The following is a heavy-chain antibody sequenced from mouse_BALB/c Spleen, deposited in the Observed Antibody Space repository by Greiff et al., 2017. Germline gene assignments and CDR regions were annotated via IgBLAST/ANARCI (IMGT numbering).Heavy chain of an antibody. V-gene: IGHV1S22*01. CDR1: GYTFTSYW. Sequence: LQQPGSELVRPGASVKLSCKASGYTFTSYWMHWVKQRHGQGLEWIGNIYPGSGSTNYDEKFKSKGTLTVDTSSSTAYMHLSSLTSEDSAVYYCTRGGYYGYYYAMGYWGQGTSVTVSS. J-gene: IGHJ4*01. D-gene: IGHD1-1*01. CDR3: TRGGYYGYYYAMGY. CDR2: IYPGSGST.